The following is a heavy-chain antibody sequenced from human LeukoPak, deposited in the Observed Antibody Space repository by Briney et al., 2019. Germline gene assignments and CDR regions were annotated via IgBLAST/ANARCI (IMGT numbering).Heavy chain of an antibody. CDR2: ISSSGSTI. CDR3: ARADHGSGTQWTVAYYYYGMDV. V-gene: IGHV3-48*03. D-gene: IGHD3-10*01. Sequence: SGGSLRLSCAASGFTFSSYDMNWVRQAPGKRLEWVSYISSSGSTIYYADSVKGRFTISRDNAKNSLYLQMNSLRAEDTAVYYCARADHGSGTQWTVAYYYYGMDVWGQGTTVTVSS. J-gene: IGHJ6*02. CDR1: GFTFSSYD.